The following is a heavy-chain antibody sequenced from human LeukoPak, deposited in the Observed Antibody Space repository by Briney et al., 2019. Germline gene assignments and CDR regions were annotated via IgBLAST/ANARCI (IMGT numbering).Heavy chain of an antibody. CDR2: ISYDGSNK. CDR1: GFTFSSYG. D-gene: IGHD6-25*01. V-gene: IGHV3-30*18. Sequence: GGSLTLSCAASGFTFSSYGMHWVRKAPGPGLEWVAVISYDGSNKYYADSVKGRFTISRENSKNTLYLQMNSLRAEDTAVYYCAKSDETQRLALDYWGQGTLVTVSS. CDR3: AKSDETQRLALDY. J-gene: IGHJ4*02.